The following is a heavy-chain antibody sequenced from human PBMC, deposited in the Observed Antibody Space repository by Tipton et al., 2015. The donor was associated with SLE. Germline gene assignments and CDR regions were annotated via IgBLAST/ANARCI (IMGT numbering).Heavy chain of an antibody. Sequence: TLSLTCTVSGGSISSYYWTWIRQPPGKGLEWIGDVHKSGTTNYNPSLKSRVTISLDTSKNQFSLNLSSVTAADTAIYYCARGPELGSSWNLYWYFDLWGRGSLVTVSS. J-gene: IGHJ2*01. CDR2: VHKSGTT. D-gene: IGHD6-13*01. CDR1: GGSISSYY. CDR3: ARGPELGSSWNLYWYFDL. V-gene: IGHV4-59*08.